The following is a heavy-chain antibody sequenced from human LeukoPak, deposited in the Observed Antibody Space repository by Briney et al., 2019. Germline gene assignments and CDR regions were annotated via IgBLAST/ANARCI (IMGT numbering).Heavy chain of an antibody. CDR2: INPSGGST. CDR1: GYTFTSYY. D-gene: IGHD3-22*01. V-gene: IGHV1-46*01. CDR3: AREIREHYYDSDRRGRAQNLVDY. Sequence: ASVKVSCKASGYTFTSYYMRWVRQAPGQGLEWVGIINPSGGSTSYAQKFQGRVTMTRDTSTSTVYMELSSLRSDDTAVYYCAREIREHYYDSDRRGRAQNLVDYWGQGTLVTVSS. J-gene: IGHJ4*02.